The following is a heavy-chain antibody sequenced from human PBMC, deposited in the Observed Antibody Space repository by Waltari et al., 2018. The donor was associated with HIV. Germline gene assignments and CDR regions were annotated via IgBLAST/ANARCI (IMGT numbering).Heavy chain of an antibody. D-gene: IGHD6-13*01. Sequence: QLQLQESGSGLVKPSQTLSLTCAVPGCSFSSVGYSWSCLRQPPGKGLEWIGYIYHSGSTYYNPSLKSRVTISVDRSKNQFSLKLSSVTAADTAVYYCARGEIAAAGFDPWGQGTLVTVSS. CDR1: GCSFSSVGYS. CDR2: IYHSGST. J-gene: IGHJ5*02. V-gene: IGHV4-30-2*01. CDR3: ARGEIAAAGFDP.